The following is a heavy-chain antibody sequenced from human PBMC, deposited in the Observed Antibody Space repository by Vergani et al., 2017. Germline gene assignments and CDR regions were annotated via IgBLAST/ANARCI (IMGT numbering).Heavy chain of an antibody. Sequence: QVQLQESGPGLVKPPGTLSLTCAVSGGSISSSNWWSWVRQPPGKGLEWIGEIYHSGSTNYNPSLKSRVTISVDKSKNQFSLKLSSVTAADTAVYYCARDLFGYCSGGSCYLDYWGQGTLVTVSS. D-gene: IGHD2-15*01. CDR2: IYHSGST. J-gene: IGHJ4*02. V-gene: IGHV4-4*03. CDR1: GGSISSSNW. CDR3: ARDLFGYCSGGSCYLDY.